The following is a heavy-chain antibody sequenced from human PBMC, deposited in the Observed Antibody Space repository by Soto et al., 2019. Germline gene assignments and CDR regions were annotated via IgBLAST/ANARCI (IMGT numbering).Heavy chain of an antibody. CDR1: GFTFSSHA. V-gene: IGHV3-23*01. CDR3: AKRRYSYGFYYFDY. Sequence: PGESLKISCAASGFTFSSHAMGWLRQAPGKGLEWVSAISGSGGSTYYADSVKGRFTISRDNSKNTLYLQMNSLRAEDTAVYYCAKRRYSYGFYYFDYWGQGTLVTVSS. CDR2: ISGSGGST. D-gene: IGHD5-18*01. J-gene: IGHJ4*02.